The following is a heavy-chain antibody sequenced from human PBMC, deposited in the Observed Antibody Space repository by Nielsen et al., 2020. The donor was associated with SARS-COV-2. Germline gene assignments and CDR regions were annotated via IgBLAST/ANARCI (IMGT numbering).Heavy chain of an antibody. J-gene: IGHJ4*02. CDR2: ISGGGEST. D-gene: IGHD1-26*01. V-gene: IGHV3-23*01. CDR1: GFTFSSYA. Sequence: GESLKISCAASGFTFSSYAMSWVRQAPGKGLEWVSTISGGGESTRYAGSVKGRFTISRDNSKNTLYLQMNSLRAEDTAVYFCAKNPRVEAGWVYFDYWGQGTLVTVSS. CDR3: AKNPRVEAGWVYFDY.